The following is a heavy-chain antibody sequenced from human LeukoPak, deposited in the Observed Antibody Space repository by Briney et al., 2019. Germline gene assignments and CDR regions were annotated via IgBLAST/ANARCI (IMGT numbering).Heavy chain of an antibody. V-gene: IGHV3-7*01. CDR1: GFTFRIYW. J-gene: IGHJ3*01. D-gene: IGHD3-10*01. Sequence: PGGSLRLSCTASGFTFRIYWMSWVRQAPGRGLEWVAMLNEDGSDKYYVDAVKGRFTISRDNAKDSLFLQMNSLRAEDTAVYFCARSFLMSFGELLSGGFDVWGQGAMVTVSS. CDR3: ARSFLMSFGELLSGGFDV. CDR2: LNEDGSDK.